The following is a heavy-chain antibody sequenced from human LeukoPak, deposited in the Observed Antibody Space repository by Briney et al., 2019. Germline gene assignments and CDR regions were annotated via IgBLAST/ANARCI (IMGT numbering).Heavy chain of an antibody. Sequence: PGRSLRLSCAASGFTFSSYAMHWVRQAPGKGLEWVAVISYDGSNKYYADSVKGRFTISRDNSKNTLYLQMNSLRAGDTAVYYCARDVVGYGMDVWGQGTTVTVSS. V-gene: IGHV3-30-3*01. CDR2: ISYDGSNK. D-gene: IGHD2-21*01. J-gene: IGHJ6*02. CDR3: ARDVVGYGMDV. CDR1: GFTFSSYA.